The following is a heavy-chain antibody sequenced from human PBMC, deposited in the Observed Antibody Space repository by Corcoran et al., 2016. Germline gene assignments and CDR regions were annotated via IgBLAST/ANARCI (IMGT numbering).Heavy chain of an antibody. CDR3: TTVTPPSDCSSTSCSTLYYYYGMDV. CDR2: IKSKTDGGTT. CDR1: GFTFSNAW. Sequence: EVQLVESGGGLVKPGGSLRLSCAASGFTFSNAWMSWVRQAPGKGLEWVGRIKSKTDGGTTDYAAPVKGRFTISRDDSKNTLYLQMNSLKTEDTAVYYCTTVTPPSDCSSTSCSTLYYYYGMDVWGQGTTVTVSS. V-gene: IGHV3-15*01. J-gene: IGHJ6*02. D-gene: IGHD2-2*01.